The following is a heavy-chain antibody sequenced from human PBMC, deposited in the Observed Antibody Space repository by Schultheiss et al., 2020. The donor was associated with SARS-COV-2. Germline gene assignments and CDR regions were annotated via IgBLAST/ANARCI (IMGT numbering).Heavy chain of an antibody. CDR3: ARWDSGYDWAYFDY. D-gene: IGHD5-12*01. CDR2: IYYSGST. J-gene: IGHJ4*02. V-gene: IGHV4-34*01. CDR1: GGSFSGYY. Sequence: SETLSLTCAVYGGSFSGYYWSWIRQPPGKGLEWIGYIYYSGSTYYNPSLKSRVTISVDTSKNQFSLKLSSVTAADTAVYYCARWDSGYDWAYFDYWGQGTLVTVSS.